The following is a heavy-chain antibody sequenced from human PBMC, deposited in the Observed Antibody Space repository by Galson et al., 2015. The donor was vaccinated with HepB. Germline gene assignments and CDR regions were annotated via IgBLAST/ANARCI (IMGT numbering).Heavy chain of an antibody. CDR2: ISYDGSNK. CDR1: GFTFSSYG. D-gene: IGHD5-18*01. Sequence: SLRLSCAASGFTFSSYGMHWVRQAPGKGLEWVAVISYDGSNKYYADSVKGRFTISRDNSKNTLYLQMNSPRAEDTAVYYCAKDSVDTAMVPLEAWGQGTLVTVSS. J-gene: IGHJ4*02. CDR3: AKDSVDTAMVPLEA. V-gene: IGHV3-30*18.